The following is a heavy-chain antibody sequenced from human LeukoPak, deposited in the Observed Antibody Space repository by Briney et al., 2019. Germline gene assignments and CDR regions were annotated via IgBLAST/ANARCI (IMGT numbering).Heavy chain of an antibody. CDR2: INPNNGDT. Sequence: SVKVSCKASGYSFSGYNIYWVRQAPGQGLEWMGRINPNNGDTNYEQSFQGRVTMTRDTSINTAYMELSALTFDDMAIYYCARGPVMMREVSYDYWGQGTLVTVSS. D-gene: IGHD3-16*01. CDR3: ARGPVMMREVSYDY. CDR1: GYSFSGYN. V-gene: IGHV1-2*06. J-gene: IGHJ4*02.